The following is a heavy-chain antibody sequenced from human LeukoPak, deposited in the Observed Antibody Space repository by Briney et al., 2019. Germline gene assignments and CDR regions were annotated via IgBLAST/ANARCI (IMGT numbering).Heavy chain of an antibody. CDR2: IKQDGSEK. V-gene: IGHV3-7*01. Sequence: PGGSLRLSCAASGFTFSSYWMSWVRQAPGKGLEWVANIKQDGSEKYYVDSVKGRFTIPRDNAKKSLYLQMNSLRAEDTAVYYCAELGITMIGGVWGKGTTVTISS. CDR1: GFTFSSYW. CDR3: AELGITMIGGV. J-gene: IGHJ6*04. D-gene: IGHD3-10*02.